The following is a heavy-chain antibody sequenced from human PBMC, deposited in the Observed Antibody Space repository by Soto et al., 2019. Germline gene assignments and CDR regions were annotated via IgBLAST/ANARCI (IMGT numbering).Heavy chain of an antibody. CDR3: ARDSGGYHEPLFDY. CDR1: GFTFSRYW. D-gene: IGHD3-22*01. J-gene: IGHJ4*02. CDR2: INSDGSST. V-gene: IGHV3-74*01. Sequence: EVQLVESGGGLVQPGGSLRLSCAASGFTFSRYWMHWVRQAPGKGLVWVSRINSDGSSTSYADSVKGRFTISRDNAKNTLYLQMNSLRAEDTAVYYCARDSGGYHEPLFDYWGQGTLVTVSS.